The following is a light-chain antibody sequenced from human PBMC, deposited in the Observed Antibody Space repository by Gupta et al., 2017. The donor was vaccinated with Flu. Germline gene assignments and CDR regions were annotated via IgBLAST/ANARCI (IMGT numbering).Light chain of an antibody. Sequence: SPGQIASITCSGDKLEDKYISWYQQKPGQSPLLVIYNDSSRPSGIPERFSGSNSGDTATLTISGTQAVDEADYYCQAWDSSTVIFGGGTKLTVL. CDR1: KLEDKY. CDR2: NDS. V-gene: IGLV3-1*01. J-gene: IGLJ2*01. CDR3: QAWDSSTVI.